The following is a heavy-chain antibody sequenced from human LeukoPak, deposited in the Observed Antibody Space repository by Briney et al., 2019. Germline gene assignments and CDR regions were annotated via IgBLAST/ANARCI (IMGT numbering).Heavy chain of an antibody. Sequence: TLETLSLACAVYGGSLRGYYWSWIRQPPGKGLGWVGEINHSGSTNYNPSLKSRVTISVDTSKNQFSLKLSSVTAADTAVYYCARLVLLWFGESPGVMDVWGKGTTVTVSS. V-gene: IGHV4-34*01. CDR2: INHSGST. CDR1: GGSLRGYY. D-gene: IGHD3-10*01. J-gene: IGHJ6*04. CDR3: ARLVLLWFGESPGVMDV.